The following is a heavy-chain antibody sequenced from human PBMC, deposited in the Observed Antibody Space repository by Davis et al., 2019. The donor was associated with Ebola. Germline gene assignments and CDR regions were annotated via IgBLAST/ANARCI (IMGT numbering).Heavy chain of an antibody. CDR1: GFTFSNAW. Sequence: PAGSLRLSCAASGFTFSNAWMSWVRHAPGKGLVWVSRINGDGSSTSYADSVKGRFTISRDNAKNTLYLQMNSLRAEDTAVYYCARVGWYGGNWFDPWGQGTLVTVSS. CDR3: ARVGWYGGNWFDP. CDR2: INGDGSST. J-gene: IGHJ5*02. D-gene: IGHD6-19*01. V-gene: IGHV3-74*01.